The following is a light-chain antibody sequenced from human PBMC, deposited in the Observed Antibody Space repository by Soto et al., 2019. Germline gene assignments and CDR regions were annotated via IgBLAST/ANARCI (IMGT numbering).Light chain of an antibody. Sequence: QAVVTQPPSVSGAPGQRVTISCTGSSSNIGAGYDVHWYQQLPGTAPKLLIYGNSNRPSGVPDRFSGSKSGTSASLAITGLQAEDEGDYYCQSYDSSLFWVFGGGTKVTVL. J-gene: IGLJ3*02. V-gene: IGLV1-40*01. CDR2: GNS. CDR1: SSNIGAGYD. CDR3: QSYDSSLFWV.